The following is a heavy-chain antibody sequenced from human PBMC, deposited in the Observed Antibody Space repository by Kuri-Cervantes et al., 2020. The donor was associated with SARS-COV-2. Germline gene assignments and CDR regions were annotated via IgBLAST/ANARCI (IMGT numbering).Heavy chain of an antibody. CDR1: GGTFSSYA. CDR3: ARGWHSSGWSFDY. D-gene: IGHD6-19*01. V-gene: IGHV1-69*13. J-gene: IGHJ4*02. Sequence: SVKVSCKASGGTFSSYAISWVRQAPGQGLEWMGGIIPIFSTANYAQKFQGRVTITADESTSTAYMELSSLRSEDTAVYYCARGWHSSGWSFDYWGQGTLVTVSS. CDR2: IIPIFSTA.